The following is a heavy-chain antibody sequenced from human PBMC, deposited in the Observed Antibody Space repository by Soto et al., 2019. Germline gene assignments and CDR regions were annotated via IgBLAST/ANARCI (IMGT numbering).Heavy chain of an antibody. Sequence: GGSLRLSCAASGFTFSSYAMHWVRQAPGKRLEWVAVISYDGSNKYYADSVKGRFTISRDNSKNTLYLQMNSLRAEDTAVYNCARASIAVYYFDYWGQGTLVTVSS. CDR2: ISYDGSNK. J-gene: IGHJ4*02. CDR1: GFTFSSYA. D-gene: IGHD6-19*01. CDR3: ARASIAVYYFDY. V-gene: IGHV3-30-3*01.